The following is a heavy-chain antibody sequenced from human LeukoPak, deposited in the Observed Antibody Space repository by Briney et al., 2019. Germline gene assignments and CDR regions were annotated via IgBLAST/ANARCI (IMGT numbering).Heavy chain of an antibody. CDR2: INPTSTSI. J-gene: IGHJ4*02. CDR3: AREEDILTGYYLV. Sequence: PGGSLRLSCVASGLTFSDYSINWVRRAPGKGLEWVSSINPTSTSIYYADAVRGRFTISRDNAKSTLYLQMNSLRAEDTAVYYCAREEDILTGYYLVWGQGTLVTVSS. CDR1: GLTFSDYS. V-gene: IGHV3-21*01. D-gene: IGHD3-9*01.